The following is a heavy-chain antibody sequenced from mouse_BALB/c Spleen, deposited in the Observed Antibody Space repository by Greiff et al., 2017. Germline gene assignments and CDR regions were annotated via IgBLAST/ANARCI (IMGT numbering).Heavy chain of an antibody. Sequence: QVQLKQSGAELVRPGASVTLSCKASGYTFTDYEMHWVKQTPVHGLEWIGAIDPETGGTAYNQKFKGKATLTADKSSSTAYMELRSLTSEDSAVYYCTYGNYERYFDYWGQGTTLTVSS. CDR2: IDPETGGT. CDR1: GYTFTDYE. J-gene: IGHJ2*01. CDR3: TYGNYERYFDY. V-gene: IGHV1-15*01. D-gene: IGHD2-1*01.